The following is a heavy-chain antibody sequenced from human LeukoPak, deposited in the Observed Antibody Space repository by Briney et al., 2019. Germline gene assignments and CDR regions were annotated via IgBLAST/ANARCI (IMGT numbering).Heavy chain of an antibody. CDR3: AKDSAHDYGSDSVPGAFDI. J-gene: IGHJ3*02. CDR2: LRYDGSNK. D-gene: IGHD4-23*01. Sequence: SGGSLRLSCAASGFTFSSYGMHWVRQAPGKGLEGVAFLRYDGSNKYYADSVKGRFTISRDNSKNTLYLQMNYLRAEDTAVYYCAKDSAHDYGSDSVPGAFDIWGQGTMVTVSS. V-gene: IGHV3-30*02. CDR1: GFTFSSYG.